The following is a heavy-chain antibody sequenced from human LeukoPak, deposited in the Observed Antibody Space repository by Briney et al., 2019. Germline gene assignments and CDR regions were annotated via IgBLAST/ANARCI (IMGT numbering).Heavy chain of an antibody. V-gene: IGHV1-2*02. J-gene: IGHJ3*02. CDR1: GYTFTGYY. CDR2: INPNSGGT. CDR3: ASGLGFTMIVVPDAFDI. D-gene: IGHD3-22*01. Sequence: ASVKVSCKASGYTFTGYYMHWVRQAPGQGLEWMGWINPNSGGTNYAQKFQGRVTMTRNTSISTAYMELSSLRSEDTAVYYCASGLGFTMIVVPDAFDIWGQGTMVTVSS.